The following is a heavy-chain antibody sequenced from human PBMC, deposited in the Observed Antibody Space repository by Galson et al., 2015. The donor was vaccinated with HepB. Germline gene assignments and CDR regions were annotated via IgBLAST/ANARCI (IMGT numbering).Heavy chain of an antibody. V-gene: IGHV3-23*01. CDR2: ISGSGRTT. J-gene: IGHJ4*02. CDR3: ARSPTILGAPSY. Sequence: SLRLSCAASGFTFSGYAMSRVRQPPGKGLEWVSVISGSGRTTYYADSVKGRFTISRDNAKNTLYLQVNSLRVEDTAVYYCARSPTILGAPSYWGQGTLVTVSS. D-gene: IGHD5-24*01. CDR1: GFTFSGYA.